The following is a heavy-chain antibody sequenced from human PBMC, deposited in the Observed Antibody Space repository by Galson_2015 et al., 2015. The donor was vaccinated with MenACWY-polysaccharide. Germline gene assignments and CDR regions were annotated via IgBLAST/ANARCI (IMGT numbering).Heavy chain of an antibody. D-gene: IGHD4-11*01. CDR2: ISGSGGST. CDR1: GFTFSSYA. Sequence: LRLSCAASGFTFSSYAMIWVRQAPGKGLEWVSAISGSGGSTYYADSVKGRFTISRDNSKNTLYLQMNSLRAEDTAVYYCAKGGTQGVAVTGPSWFDPWGQGTLVTVSS. J-gene: IGHJ5*02. V-gene: IGHV3-23*01. CDR3: AKGGTQGVAVTGPSWFDP.